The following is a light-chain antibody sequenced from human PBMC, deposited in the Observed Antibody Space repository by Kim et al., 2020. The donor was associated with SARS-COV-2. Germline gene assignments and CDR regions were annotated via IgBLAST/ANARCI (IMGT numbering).Light chain of an antibody. V-gene: IGLV2-11*01. CDR1: SSDVGGYNY. CDR2: DVN. CDR3: CSYAGGYTQVA. J-gene: IGLJ2*01. Sequence: QSALTQPRSVSGSPGQSVTISCTGTSSDVGGYNYVSWYQQFPGNAPRLMIYDVNKRPSGVPDRFSASKSGKTASLTISGLQADDEADYYCCSYAGGYTQVAFGGGTKLTVL.